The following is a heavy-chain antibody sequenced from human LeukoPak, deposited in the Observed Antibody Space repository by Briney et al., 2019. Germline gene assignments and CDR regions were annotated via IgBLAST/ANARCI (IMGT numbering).Heavy chain of an antibody. V-gene: IGHV4-39*07. Sequence: SETLSLTCTVSGGSTSSSSYYWGWIRQPPGKGLEWIGSIYYSGSTYYNPSLKSRVTISVDTSKNQFSLKLSSVTAADTAVYYCSGYCSGGSCLIPDYWGQGTLVTVSS. D-gene: IGHD2-15*01. CDR3: SGYCSGGSCLIPDY. CDR2: IYYSGST. CDR1: GGSTSSSSYY. J-gene: IGHJ4*02.